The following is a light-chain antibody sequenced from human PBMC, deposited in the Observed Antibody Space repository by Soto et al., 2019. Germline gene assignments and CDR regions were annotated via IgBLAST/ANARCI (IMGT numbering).Light chain of an antibody. Sequence: EIVLTQSPATLSLSPGERATLSCRASRSVRSYLAWYQTKPGQAPRLLIYDASNRAAGIPARFSGSGSETDFTLTISNLEPEDFAVYYCQQRYAWPPITFGQGTRLEIK. CDR2: DAS. V-gene: IGKV3-11*01. CDR1: RSVRSY. J-gene: IGKJ5*01. CDR3: QQRYAWPPIT.